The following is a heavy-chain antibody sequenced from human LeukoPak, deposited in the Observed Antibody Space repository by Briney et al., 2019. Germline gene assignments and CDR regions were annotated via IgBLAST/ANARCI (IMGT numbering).Heavy chain of an antibody. CDR1: ELTFSAHW. J-gene: IGHJ5*02. V-gene: IGHV3-74*01. CDR3: VRDRPHNCFDP. D-gene: IGHD6-6*01. CDR2: IDNNGTNT. Sequence: GGSLRLSCAASELTFSAHWMHWVRQVPGKGLVYIAYIDNNGTNTNYADSVKGRFAISRDNAKNTLYLQMNSLRVEDTAVYYCVRDRPHNCFDPWGQGTLVTVSS.